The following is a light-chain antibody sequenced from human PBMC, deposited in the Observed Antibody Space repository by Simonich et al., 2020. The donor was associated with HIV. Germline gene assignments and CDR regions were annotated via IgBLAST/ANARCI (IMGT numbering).Light chain of an antibody. CDR2: LGS. CDR1: QSLLHSNGYNC. J-gene: IGKJ5*01. V-gene: IGKV2-28*01. Sequence: DIVMTQSPLSLPVTPGEPASISCRSSQSLLHSNGYNCLDWYLQKPGQSPQLLIYLGSNRASGVPDRFSGGGSGTDFILKISRVEAEDVGVYYCMQSKQLPITFGQGTRLEIK. CDR3: MQSKQLPIT.